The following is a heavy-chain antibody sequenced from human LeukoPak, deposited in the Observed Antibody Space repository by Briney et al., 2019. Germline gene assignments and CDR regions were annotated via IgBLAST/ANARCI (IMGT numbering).Heavy chain of an antibody. CDR2: ISSSGRTM. V-gene: IGHV3-48*03. CDR3: ARDNYSGSRYFDH. D-gene: IGHD1-26*01. CDR1: GFIFSSYE. J-gene: IGHJ4*02. Sequence: GGSLRLSCAASGFIFSSYEMSWVRQAPGKGLEWVPYISSSGRTMYYADSVKGRFTVSRDNAKNSLYLQMNSLRAEDTAIYYCARDNYSGSRYFDHWGQGTLVTVSS.